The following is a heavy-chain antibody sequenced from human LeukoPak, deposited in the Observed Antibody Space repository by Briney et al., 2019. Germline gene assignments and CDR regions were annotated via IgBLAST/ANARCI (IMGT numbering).Heavy chain of an antibody. Sequence: GGSLRLSYAASGFTFSSYSMNWVRQAPGKGLEWVSSISSSSSYIYYADSVKGRFTISRDNAKNSLYLQMNSLRAEDTAVYYCARVYYDSSGYYSYLDYWGQGTLVTVSS. V-gene: IGHV3-21*01. CDR1: GFTFSSYS. J-gene: IGHJ4*02. CDR3: ARVYYDSSGYYSYLDY. CDR2: ISSSSSYI. D-gene: IGHD3-22*01.